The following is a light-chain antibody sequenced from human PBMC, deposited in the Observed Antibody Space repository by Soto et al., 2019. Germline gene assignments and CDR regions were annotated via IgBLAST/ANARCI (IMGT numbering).Light chain of an antibody. Sequence: IQMTQSPSSLSASVGDRVTITCQASQDIKNYLIWYQQKPGKAPTLLIYNASRLGTGVSSRFSGSGSGTHFILTISSLQPEDIAPYYCQQFDSVPCTFGQGTKLEIK. CDR2: NAS. CDR1: QDIKNY. J-gene: IGKJ2*02. V-gene: IGKV1-33*01. CDR3: QQFDSVPCT.